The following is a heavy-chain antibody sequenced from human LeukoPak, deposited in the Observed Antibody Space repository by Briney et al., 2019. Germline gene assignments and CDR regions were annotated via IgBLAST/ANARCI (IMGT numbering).Heavy chain of an antibody. V-gene: IGHV3-20*04. CDR3: ARAYYYDSSGGFDY. J-gene: IGHJ4*02. Sequence: GGSLRLSCAASGFTFSSYGMSWVRQAPGKGLEWVSGINWNGGSTCYADSVKGRFTISRDNAKNSLYLQMNSLRAEDTALYYCARAYYYDSSGGFDYWGQGTLVTVSS. D-gene: IGHD3-22*01. CDR2: INWNGGST. CDR1: GFTFSSYG.